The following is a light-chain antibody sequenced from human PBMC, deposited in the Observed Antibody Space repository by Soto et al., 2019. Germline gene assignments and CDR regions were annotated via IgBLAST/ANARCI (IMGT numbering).Light chain of an antibody. CDR1: SSNIGNNY. Sequence: QSVLTQPPSVSAAPGQKVTISCSGSSSNIGNNYVSWYQQLPGTAPKLLIYDNNKRPSGIPDRWSGSKYGTSATLGITGLQTGDEADYYCGTWESRLRAVVFGGGTKVTVL. CDR3: GTWESRLRAVV. CDR2: DNN. J-gene: IGLJ2*01. V-gene: IGLV1-51*01.